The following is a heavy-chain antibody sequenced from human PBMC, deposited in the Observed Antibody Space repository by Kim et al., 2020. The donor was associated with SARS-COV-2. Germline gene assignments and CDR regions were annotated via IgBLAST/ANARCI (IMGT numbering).Heavy chain of an antibody. CDR1: GYSFTSYW. CDR2: IYPGDSDT. Sequence: GESLKISCKGSGYSFTSYWIGWVRQMPGKGLEWMGIIYPGDSDTRYSPSFQGQVTISADKSISTAYLQWSSLKASDTAMYYCARQTTVTSLPPDYWYFDLWGRGTLVTVSS. J-gene: IGHJ2*01. V-gene: IGHV5-51*01. CDR3: ARQTTVTSLPPDYWYFDL. D-gene: IGHD4-4*01.